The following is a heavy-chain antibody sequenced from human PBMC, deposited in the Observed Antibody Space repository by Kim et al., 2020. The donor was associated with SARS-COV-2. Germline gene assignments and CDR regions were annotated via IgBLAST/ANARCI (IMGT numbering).Heavy chain of an antibody. V-gene: IGHV4-59*02. CDR1: GGSVSSYY. Sequence: SETLSLTCTVSGGSVSSYYWSWIRQPPGRGLEWIGYIYYSGSTNQNPSLKSRVTISVDTSKNQFSLKLTSVTAADTAIYYCASHYSGSLPPLNWGPGTLVTVSS. CDR3: ASHYSGSLPPLN. D-gene: IGHD1-26*01. CDR2: IYYSGST. J-gene: IGHJ4*02.